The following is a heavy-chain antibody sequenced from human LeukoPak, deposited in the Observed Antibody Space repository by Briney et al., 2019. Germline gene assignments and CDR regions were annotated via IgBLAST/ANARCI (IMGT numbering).Heavy chain of an antibody. CDR3: ARDHPGKKYSWDFDY. D-gene: IGHD5-18*01. CDR1: GFTFSSYS. V-gene: IGHV3-21*01. Sequence: PGGSLRLSCAASGFTFSSYSMNWVRQAPGKGLEWVSSISSSSSYIYYADSVKGRFTISRDNAKNSLYLQMNSLRAEDTAVYYCARDHPGKKYSWDFDYWGQGTLVTVSS. CDR2: ISSSSSYI. J-gene: IGHJ4*02.